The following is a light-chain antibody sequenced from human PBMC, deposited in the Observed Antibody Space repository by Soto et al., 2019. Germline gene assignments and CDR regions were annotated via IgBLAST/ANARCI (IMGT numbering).Light chain of an antibody. J-gene: IGLJ1*01. Sequence: QAVVTREPSLTVSPGGTVTLTCGYSTGAVTNGHYPYWFQQKPGQAPRTLIYDTTNRHSWTPARFSGSLLGGKAALTLSGAQPEDEAEYYCLLSYNGPYVFGTGTKVTVL. CDR2: DTT. CDR1: TGAVTNGHY. CDR3: LLSYNGPYV. V-gene: IGLV7-46*01.